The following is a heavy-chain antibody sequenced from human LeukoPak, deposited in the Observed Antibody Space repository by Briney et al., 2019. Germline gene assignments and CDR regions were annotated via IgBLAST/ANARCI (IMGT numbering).Heavy chain of an antibody. CDR3: ARDPYSARVHKDV. D-gene: IGHD6-25*01. CDR2: INPNSGGT. J-gene: IGHJ6*03. Sequence: ASVKVSCKASGYTFTGYYMHWVRQAPGQGLEWMGRINPNSGGTNYAQKFQGRVTMTRDTSISTAYMELGRLRSDDTAVYYCARDPYSARVHKDVWGKGTTVTVSS. V-gene: IGHV1-2*06. CDR1: GYTFTGYY.